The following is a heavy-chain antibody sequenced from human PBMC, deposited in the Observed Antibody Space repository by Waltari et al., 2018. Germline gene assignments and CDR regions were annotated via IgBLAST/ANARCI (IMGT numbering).Heavy chain of an antibody. CDR3: ARGSAYYVRVWDL. J-gene: IGHJ4*02. Sequence: ELQLLQSGGGLVQPGGSLRLSFSASGFTVNSYAMNWVRQAPGKGLEWVSAIGDSGQYTFYADSVRGRFTVSRDNAKNSLYLEMNNVRVDDTAVYYCARGSAYYVRVWDLWGPGTLVTVSS. CDR2: IGDSGQYT. V-gene: IGHV3-23*01. CDR1: GFTVNSYA. D-gene: IGHD3-16*01.